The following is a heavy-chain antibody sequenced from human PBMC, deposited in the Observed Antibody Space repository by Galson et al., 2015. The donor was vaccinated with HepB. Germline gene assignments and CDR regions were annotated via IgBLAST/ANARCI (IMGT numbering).Heavy chain of an antibody. CDR2: ITPILRTV. CDR3: ARVQESYGYEVFFEF. V-gene: IGHV1-69*13. CDR1: GGAFITFG. Sequence: SVKVSCKASGGAFITFGISWVRQAPGQGLEWMGGITPILRTVDYAQKFEGRVTISADDSTSTAYMELSSLRSEDTAVYYCARVQESYGYEVFFEFWGQGTPVTVSS. D-gene: IGHD5-12*01. J-gene: IGHJ4*02.